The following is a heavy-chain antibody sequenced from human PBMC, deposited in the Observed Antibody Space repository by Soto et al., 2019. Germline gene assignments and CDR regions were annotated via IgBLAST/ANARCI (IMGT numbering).Heavy chain of an antibody. Sequence: SETLSLTCTVSGGSISSYYWSWIRQPPGKGLEWIGYIYYSGSTNYNPSLKSRVTISVDTSKNQFSLKLSSVTAADTAVYYCARSGTYYDILTGYYPYYYYYYMDVWGKGTTVTVSS. CDR3: ARSGTYYDILTGYYPYYYYYYMDV. J-gene: IGHJ6*03. V-gene: IGHV4-59*08. CDR1: GGSISSYY. CDR2: IYYSGST. D-gene: IGHD3-9*01.